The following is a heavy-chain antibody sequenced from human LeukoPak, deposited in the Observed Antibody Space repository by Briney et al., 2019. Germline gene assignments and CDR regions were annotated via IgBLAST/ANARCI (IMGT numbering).Heavy chain of an antibody. CDR2: IYYSGST. D-gene: IGHD3-9*01. Sequence: PSETLSLTCTVSGGSISSSSYYWGWIRQPPGKGLEWIGSIYYSGSTYYNPSLKSRATISVDTSKNQFSLKLSSVTAADTAVYYCARVLQTGSLLDYWGQGTLVTVSS. J-gene: IGHJ4*02. CDR1: GGSISSSSYY. V-gene: IGHV4-39*07. CDR3: ARVLQTGSLLDY.